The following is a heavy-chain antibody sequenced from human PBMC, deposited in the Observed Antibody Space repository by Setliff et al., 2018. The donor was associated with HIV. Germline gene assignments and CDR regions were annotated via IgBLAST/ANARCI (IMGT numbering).Heavy chain of an antibody. CDR1: GGSISTSNYY. CDR3: ARQGNIVVVTSFDY. V-gene: IGHV4-39*07. CDR2: VDYTGST. J-gene: IGHJ4*02. Sequence: LSLTCTVSGGSISTSNYYWGWVRQPPGEGLEWVGNVDYTGSTYYNPSLKSRVTISVDTSKNQFSLRLNSVTAADTAVYYCARQGNIVVVTSFDYWGQGTLVTVSS. D-gene: IGHD2-21*02.